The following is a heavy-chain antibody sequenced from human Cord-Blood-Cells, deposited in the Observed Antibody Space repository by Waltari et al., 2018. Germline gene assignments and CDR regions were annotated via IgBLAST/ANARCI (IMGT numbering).Heavy chain of an antibody. CDR2: TIPIVGTA. V-gene: IGHV1-69*01. CDR1: GGTFSSYA. CDR3: ANKYLTGDRSLKN. J-gene: IGHJ4*02. Sequence: QVQLVQSGAEVKKPGSSVKVSCKASGGTFSSYAISWVRQARGQGLEWMGGTIPIVGTANYAQKYQVRVTITADESTSTAYMELSSLRSEDTAVYYCANKYLTGDRSLKNWGQGTLVTVSS. D-gene: IGHD7-27*01.